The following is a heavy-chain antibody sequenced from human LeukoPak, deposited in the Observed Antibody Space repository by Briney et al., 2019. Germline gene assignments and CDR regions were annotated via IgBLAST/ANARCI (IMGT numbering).Heavy chain of an antibody. CDR1: GFTFDDYA. D-gene: IGHD2-2*01. Sequence: GGSLRLSCAASGFTFDDYAMHWVRQAPGKGLEWVSGISWNSGSIGYADSVKGRFTISRDNAKNSLYLQMNSLRAEDTAVYYCARDKAAIGGYYYYGMDVWGQGTTVTVSS. J-gene: IGHJ6*02. CDR2: ISWNSGSI. CDR3: ARDKAAIGGYYYYGMDV. V-gene: IGHV3-9*01.